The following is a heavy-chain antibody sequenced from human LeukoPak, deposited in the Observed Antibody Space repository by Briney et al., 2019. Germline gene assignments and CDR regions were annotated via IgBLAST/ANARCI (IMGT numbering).Heavy chain of an antibody. CDR3: ARGVSGYISGSRFDY. CDR2: IYSGDRT. D-gene: IGHD5-12*01. J-gene: IGHJ4*02. CDR1: GFTFSSYW. V-gene: IGHV3-53*01. Sequence: GGSLRLSCAASGFTFSSYWMSWVRQAPGKGLEWVSIIYSGDRTYYADSVKGRFTTSRDNSKNTLYLQMNSLRAEDTAVYYCARGVSGYISGSRFDYWGQGTLVTVSS.